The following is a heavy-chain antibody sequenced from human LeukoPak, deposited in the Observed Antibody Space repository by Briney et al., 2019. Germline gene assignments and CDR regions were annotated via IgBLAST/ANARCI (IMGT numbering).Heavy chain of an antibody. CDR2: INHSGST. Sequence: PSETLSLTCAVYGGSFSGYYWSWIRQPPVKGLEWIGEINHSGSTNCNPSLKSRVTISVDTSRNQFSLKLSSVTAADTAVYYCARLVYRSGWSHFDYWGQGTLVTVSS. V-gene: IGHV4-34*01. CDR1: GGSFSGYY. J-gene: IGHJ4*02. CDR3: ARLVYRSGWSHFDY. D-gene: IGHD6-19*01.